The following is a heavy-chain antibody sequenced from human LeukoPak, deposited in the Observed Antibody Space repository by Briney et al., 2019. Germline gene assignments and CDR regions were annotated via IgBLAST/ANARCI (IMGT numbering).Heavy chain of an antibody. CDR2: IYTSGST. CDR1: GGSISSGSYY. J-gene: IGHJ4*02. CDR3: ARVASLNYGGNARPGYYFDY. V-gene: IGHV4-61*02. Sequence: PSETLSLTCTVSGGSISSGSYYWSWIRQPAGKGLEWIGRIYTSGSTNYNPSLKSRVTISVDTSKNRFSLKLSSVTAADTAVYYCARVASLNYGGNARPGYYFDYWGQGTLVTVSS. D-gene: IGHD4-23*01.